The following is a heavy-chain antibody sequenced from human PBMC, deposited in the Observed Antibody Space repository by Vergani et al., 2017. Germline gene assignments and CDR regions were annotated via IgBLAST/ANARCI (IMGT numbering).Heavy chain of an antibody. Sequence: QVQLVESGGGVVQPGRSLRLSCAASGFTFSSYGMHWVRQAPGKGLEWVAVISYDGSNKYYADSVKGRFTISRDNSKNTLYLQMNSLRAEDTAVYYCAKDRGYCSSTSCYADAFDIWGQGTMVTVSS. D-gene: IGHD2-2*01. V-gene: IGHV3-30*18. J-gene: IGHJ3*02. CDR2: ISYDGSNK. CDR3: AKDRGYCSSTSCYADAFDI. CDR1: GFTFSSYG.